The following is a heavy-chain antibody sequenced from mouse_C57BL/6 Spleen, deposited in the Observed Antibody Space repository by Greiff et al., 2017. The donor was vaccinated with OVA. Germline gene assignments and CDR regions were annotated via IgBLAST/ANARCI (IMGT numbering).Heavy chain of an antibody. V-gene: IGHV1-26*01. J-gene: IGHJ2*01. CDR1: GYTFTDYY. CDR2: INPNNGGT. D-gene: IGHD2-4*01. Sequence: EVQLVESGPELVKPGASVKISCKASGYTFTDYYMNWVKQSHGKSLEWIGDINPNNGGTSYNQKFKGKATLTVDKSSSTAYMELRSLTSEDSAVYYCARDDYPDYWGQGTTLTVSS. CDR3: ARDDYPDY.